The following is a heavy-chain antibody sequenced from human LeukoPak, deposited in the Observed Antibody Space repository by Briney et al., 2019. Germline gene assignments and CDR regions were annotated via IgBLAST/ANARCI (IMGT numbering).Heavy chain of an antibody. D-gene: IGHD6-13*01. CDR2: IYYSGST. CDR1: VGSISLYH. J-gene: IGHJ6*02. CDR3: ARVPIAAAPHYYYGMDG. V-gene: IGHV4-59*07. Sequence: SDTLSLPCTVWVGSISLYHGRGLRQPPEKGLEGIGYIYYSGSTNYNPSLKSRVTISVDTSKNQFYLKLSSVTAADTAVYYCARVPIAAAPHYYYGMDGWGQGTTVTVSS.